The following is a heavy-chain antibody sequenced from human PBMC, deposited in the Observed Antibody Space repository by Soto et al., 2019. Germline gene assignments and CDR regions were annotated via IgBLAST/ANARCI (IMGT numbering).Heavy chain of an antibody. J-gene: IGHJ6*02. CDR2: IRDTGDIA. V-gene: IGHV3-23*01. CDR1: GFTFSDYS. Sequence: LRLSCAASGFTFSDYSMTWVRQAPGKGLEWVSVIRDTGDIAYYADSVKGRFTSSRDNSKHTLDLQMNSLRAEDTAVYYCAKGGRFYGLDVWGQGTTVTVSS. D-gene: IGHD3-10*01. CDR3: AKGGRFYGLDV.